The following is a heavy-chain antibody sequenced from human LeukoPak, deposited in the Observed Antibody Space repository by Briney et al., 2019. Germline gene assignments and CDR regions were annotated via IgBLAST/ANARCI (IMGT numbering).Heavy chain of an antibody. J-gene: IGHJ4*02. CDR2: IYYSGST. V-gene: IGHV4-39*07. CDR3: ARSVRGVSTYYFDY. CDR1: GGSISSSSYY. D-gene: IGHD3-10*02. Sequence: SETPSLTCTVSGGSISSSSYYWGWIRQPPGKGLEWIGSIYYSGSTYYNPSLKSRVTISVDTSKNQFSLKLSSVTAADTAVYYCARSVRGVSTYYFDYWGQGTLVTVSS.